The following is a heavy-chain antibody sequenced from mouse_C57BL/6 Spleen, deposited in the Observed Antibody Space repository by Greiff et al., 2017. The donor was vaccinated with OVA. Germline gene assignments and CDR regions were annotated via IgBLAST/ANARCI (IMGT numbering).Heavy chain of an antibody. J-gene: IGHJ3*01. CDR2: IYPGNSDT. V-gene: IGHV1-5*01. D-gene: IGHD2-2*01. CDR3: TRSYGYDGAWFAY. CDR1: GYTFTSYW. Sequence: EVQLQQSGTVLARPGASVKMSYKTSGYTFTSYWMHWVKQRPGQGLEWIGAIYPGNSDTSYNQKFKGKAKLTAVTSASTAYMELSSLTNEDSAVYYCTRSYGYDGAWFAYWGQGTLVTVSA.